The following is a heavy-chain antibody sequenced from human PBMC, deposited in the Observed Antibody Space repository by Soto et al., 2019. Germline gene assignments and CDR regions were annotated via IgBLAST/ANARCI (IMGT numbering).Heavy chain of an antibody. Sequence: QVQLVQSGAEEKKPGASVKVSCKASGYTFTSYAMHWVRQAPGQRLEWMGWINAGNGNTKYSQKFQGRVTVTRDTSASTAYMELSSLRSEDTAVYYCARAPSWWYFDLWGRGTLVTVSS. CDR2: INAGNGNT. J-gene: IGHJ2*01. CDR1: GYTFTSYA. V-gene: IGHV1-3*05. CDR3: ARAPSWWYFDL.